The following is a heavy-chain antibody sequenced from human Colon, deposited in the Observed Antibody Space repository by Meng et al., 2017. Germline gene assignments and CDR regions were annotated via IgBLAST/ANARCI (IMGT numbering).Heavy chain of an antibody. D-gene: IGHD1-14*01. CDR3: ARQVSLYY. Sequence: SLKISCAASGFTFSSYDMNWVRQAPVKGLEWVSYISTSGSSINYADSVKVRFTISRDNAKNSLYLHMNSLRAEDTAVYYCARQVSLYYWGQGTLVTVSS. V-gene: IGHV3-48*03. J-gene: IGHJ4*02. CDR1: GFTFSSYD. CDR2: ISTSGSSI.